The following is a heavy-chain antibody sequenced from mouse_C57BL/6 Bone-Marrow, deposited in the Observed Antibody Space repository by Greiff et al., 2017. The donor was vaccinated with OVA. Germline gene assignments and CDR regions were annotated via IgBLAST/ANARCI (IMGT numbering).Heavy chain of an antibody. CDR2: IDPSDSYT. D-gene: IGHD1-1*01. CDR3: AREGSSPYYYAMDY. J-gene: IGHJ4*01. CDR1: GYTFTSYW. V-gene: IGHV1-59*01. Sequence: VQLQQPGAELVRPGTSVKLSRKASGYTFTSYWMHWVKQRPGQGLEWIGVIDPSDSYTNYNQKFKGKATLTVDTSSSTAYMQLSSLTSEDSAVYYCAREGSSPYYYAMDYWGQGTSVTVSS.